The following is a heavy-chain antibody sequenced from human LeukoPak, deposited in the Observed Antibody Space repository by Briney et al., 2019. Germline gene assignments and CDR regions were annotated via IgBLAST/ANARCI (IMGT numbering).Heavy chain of an antibody. CDR3: ARGRPAAIPYYFDY. Sequence: ASVKVSCKASGGTFSSYAISWVRQAPGQGLEWMGGIIPIIGTANYAQKFQGGVTITTDESTSTAYMELSSLRSEDTAVYYCARGRPAAIPYYFDYWGQGTLVTVSS. V-gene: IGHV1-69*05. J-gene: IGHJ4*02. D-gene: IGHD2-2*01. CDR2: IIPIIGTA. CDR1: GGTFSSYA.